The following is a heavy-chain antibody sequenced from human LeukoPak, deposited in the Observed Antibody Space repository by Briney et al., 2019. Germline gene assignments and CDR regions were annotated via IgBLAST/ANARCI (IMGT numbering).Heavy chain of an antibody. CDR2: ISGSGGAT. CDR3: ARGGVDHYGSGTYYLMYYFDH. CDR1: GFTFNTYG. Sequence: HAGGSLRLSCAASGFTFNTYGMSWVRQAPGKGLEWVSGISGSGGATYYADSVKGRFTVSRDDPHNTLYLQMNSVRAEDTAVYFCARGGVDHYGSGTYYLMYYFDHWGQGALVTVSS. J-gene: IGHJ4*02. D-gene: IGHD3-10*01. V-gene: IGHV3-23*01.